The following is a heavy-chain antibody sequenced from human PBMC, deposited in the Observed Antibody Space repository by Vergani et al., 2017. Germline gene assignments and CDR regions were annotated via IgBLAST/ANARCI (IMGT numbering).Heavy chain of an antibody. CDR1: GYSISSGYY. J-gene: IGHJ2*01. V-gene: IGHV4-38-2*01. CDR2: IYHSGST. Sequence: QVQLQESGPGLVKPSETLSLTCAVSGYSISSGYYWGWIRQHPGKGLEWIGSIYHSGSTYYNPSLKSRVTISVDTSKNQFSLKLSSVTAADTAVYYCARPGSSSWYQVSWYFDLWGRGTLVSVSS. CDR3: ARPGSSSWYQVSWYFDL. D-gene: IGHD6-13*01.